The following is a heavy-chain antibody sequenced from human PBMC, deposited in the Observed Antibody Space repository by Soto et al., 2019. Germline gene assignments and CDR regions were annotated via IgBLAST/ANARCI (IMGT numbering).Heavy chain of an antibody. CDR2: INPNSGGT. V-gene: IGHV1-2*04. Sequence: QVQLVQSGAEVKKPGASVKVSCKASGYTFTGYYMNWVRQAPGQGLEWMGWINPNSGGTNYAQKFQGWVTMTRDTSISTVYMELSRLRSDDKAVYYCARDGDGGAEVNGYYAILTGYYNYGMDVWGQGTTVTVSS. CDR1: GYTFTGYY. J-gene: IGHJ6*02. D-gene: IGHD3-9*01. CDR3: ARDGDGGAEVNGYYAILTGYYNYGMDV.